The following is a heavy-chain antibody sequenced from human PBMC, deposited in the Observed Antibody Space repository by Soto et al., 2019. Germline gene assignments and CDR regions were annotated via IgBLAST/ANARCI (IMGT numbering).Heavy chain of an antibody. Sequence: GGSLRLSCAASGFSFSNAWMNWVRQAPGKGLEWVGRIKSKTDGGTTDYAAPVKGRFTISRDDSKNTLYLQMNSLKTEDTAVYYCTTKAMAIMPRDYWGQGTLVTVSS. V-gene: IGHV3-15*07. CDR3: TTKAMAIMPRDY. CDR2: IKSKTDGGTT. J-gene: IGHJ4*02. D-gene: IGHD5-18*01. CDR1: GFSFSNAW.